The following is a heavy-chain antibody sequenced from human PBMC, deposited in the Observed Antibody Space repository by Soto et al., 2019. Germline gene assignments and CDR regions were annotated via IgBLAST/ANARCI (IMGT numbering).Heavy chain of an antibody. Sequence: QVQLQESGPGLVKPSETLSLTCTVSGASISSFHWHWIRQPPGKGLEWLGYIYDSGSANYNPSLRSRVTMSVDTSKNQISLKLTSVTAADTAVYYCARDRRVTYCSGDTCYGGYYGTDVWGQGTTVTVSS. J-gene: IGHJ6*02. D-gene: IGHD2-15*01. V-gene: IGHV4-59*01. CDR3: ARDRRVTYCSGDTCYGGYYGTDV. CDR2: IYDSGSA. CDR1: GASISSFH.